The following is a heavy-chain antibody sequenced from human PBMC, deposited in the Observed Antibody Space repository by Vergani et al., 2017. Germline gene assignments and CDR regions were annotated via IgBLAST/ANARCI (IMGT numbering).Heavy chain of an antibody. CDR3: ARRFTGYYRDYYYYGMDV. CDR1: GGTFSSYA. J-gene: IGHJ6*02. V-gene: IGHV1-69*13. Sequence: QVQLVQSGAEVKKPGSSVKVSCKASGGTFSSYAISWVRQAPGQGLEWMGRIIPIFGTANYAQKFQGRVTITADESTSTAYMGLSSLRSEDTAVYYCARRFTGYYRDYYYYGMDVWGQGTTVTVSS. CDR2: IIPIFGTA. D-gene: IGHD3-9*01.